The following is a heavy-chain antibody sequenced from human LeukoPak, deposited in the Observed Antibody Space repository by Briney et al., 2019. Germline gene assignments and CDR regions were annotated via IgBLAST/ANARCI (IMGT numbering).Heavy chain of an antibody. V-gene: IGHV3-9*03. CDR3: AKAPRGKRGLDDAFDI. D-gene: IGHD1-1*01. Sequence: GGSLRLSCAASGFTFDDYAMHWVRQAPGKGLEWVSGISWNSGSIGYADSVKGRFTISRDNAKNSLYLQMNSLRAEDMALYYCAKAPRGKRGLDDAFDIWGQGTMVTVSS. J-gene: IGHJ3*02. CDR1: GFTFDDYA. CDR2: ISWNSGSI.